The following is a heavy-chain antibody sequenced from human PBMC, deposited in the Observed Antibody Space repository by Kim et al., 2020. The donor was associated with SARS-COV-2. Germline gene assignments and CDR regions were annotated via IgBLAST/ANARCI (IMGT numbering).Heavy chain of an antibody. CDR2: IRSKVHGGAT. CDR1: GFTFGDYT. Sequence: GGSLRLSCTTSGFTFGDYTLTWFRQAPGKGLEWVAFIRSKVHGGATDYAASVKGKFIISRDDSRGIAYLQMNSLQTEDTAVYYCSRGRYDYWGQGTLVA. CDR3: SRGRYDY. J-gene: IGHJ4*02. V-gene: IGHV3-49*03. D-gene: IGHD1-26*01.